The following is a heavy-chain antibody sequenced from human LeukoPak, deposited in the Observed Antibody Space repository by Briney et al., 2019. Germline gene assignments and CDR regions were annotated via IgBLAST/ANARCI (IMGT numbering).Heavy chain of an antibody. V-gene: IGHV1-2*02. CDR2: INPSSGGT. D-gene: IGHD3-16*02. Sequence: ASVKVSCKASGYTFTGYYMHWVRQAPGQGLEWMGWINPSSGGTNYAQKFQGRVTMTRDTSISTAYMELSRLRSDDTAVYYCARTKGYVWGSYRYYFDYWGQGTLVTVSS. CDR3: ARTKGYVWGSYRYYFDY. CDR1: GYTFTGYY. J-gene: IGHJ4*02.